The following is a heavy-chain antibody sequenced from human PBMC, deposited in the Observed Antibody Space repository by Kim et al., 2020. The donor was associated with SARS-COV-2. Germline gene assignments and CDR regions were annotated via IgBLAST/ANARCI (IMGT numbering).Heavy chain of an antibody. CDR2: ISYDGSNK. CDR3: ARDPSLYSFGYGYLDY. Sequence: GGSLRLSCAVSGFTFSNYAMHWVRQAPGKGLEWVAVISYDGSNKYYADSVQGRFTISRDNSKNTLYLQMNSLRPEDTALYYCARDPSLYSFGYGYLDYWGQGTPVTVSS. J-gene: IGHJ4*02. CDR1: GFTFSNYA. D-gene: IGHD5-18*01. V-gene: IGHV3-30*04.